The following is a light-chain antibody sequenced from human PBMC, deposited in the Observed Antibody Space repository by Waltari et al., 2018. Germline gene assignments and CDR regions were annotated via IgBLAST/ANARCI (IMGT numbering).Light chain of an antibody. CDR1: QSITHF. V-gene: IGKV1-39*01. J-gene: IGKJ2*01. CDR2: AAS. Sequence: DIQMTQSPSSLPAFVGDRVTITCRSIQSITHFLSRYQEKPGKAPKLLIYAASGLQGGVPSRFSGSGSGTDFTLTISSLQAEDFATYYCQQSYSTPYTFGQGTKLEIK. CDR3: QQSYSTPYT.